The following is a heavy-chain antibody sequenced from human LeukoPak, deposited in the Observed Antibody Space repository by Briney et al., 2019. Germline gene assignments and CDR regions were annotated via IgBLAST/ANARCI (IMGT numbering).Heavy chain of an antibody. J-gene: IGHJ4*02. CDR3: ARRYCTSTSCSYFDY. V-gene: IGHV3-23*01. D-gene: IGHD2-2*01. Sequence: PGGSLRLSCAASGFTFSSYSMNWVRQAPGKGLEWVSTISSSGGSTYYADSVKGRFTISRDNSKNTLYLQMNSLRAEDTAVYYCARRYCTSTSCSYFDYWGQGTLVTVSS. CDR1: GFTFSSYS. CDR2: ISSSGGST.